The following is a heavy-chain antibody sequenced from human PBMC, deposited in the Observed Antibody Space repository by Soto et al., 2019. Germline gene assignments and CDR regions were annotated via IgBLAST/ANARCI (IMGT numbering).Heavy chain of an antibody. CDR2: IIPILGIP. CDR3: ARLRDSDGMDV. J-gene: IGHJ6*02. Sequence: QVQLVQSGAEVKKPGSSVKVSCKASGGTFSTYTITWVRQAPGQGLEWMGRIIPILGIPNYAQKFQGRVTITADKSTSTAYMELSSLRSEDTAVYYCARLRDSDGMDVWVQGTTVTVSS. D-gene: IGHD1-26*01. V-gene: IGHV1-69*02. CDR1: GGTFSTYT.